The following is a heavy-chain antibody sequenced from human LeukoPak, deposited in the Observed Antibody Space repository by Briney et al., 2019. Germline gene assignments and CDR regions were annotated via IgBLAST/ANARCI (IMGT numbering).Heavy chain of an antibody. CDR2: VSGNGDST. Sequence: GDSLRLSCAASGFTFNNYAMNWVRQAPGKGLEWVSAVSGNGDSTYYADSVKGRFTISRDNSKNTLYLQMTSLRAEDTAMYYCAKEDIVVLPTALHMDVWGKGTTLTVSS. V-gene: IGHV3-23*01. CDR3: AKEDIVVLPTALHMDV. J-gene: IGHJ6*03. D-gene: IGHD2-2*01. CDR1: GFTFNNYA.